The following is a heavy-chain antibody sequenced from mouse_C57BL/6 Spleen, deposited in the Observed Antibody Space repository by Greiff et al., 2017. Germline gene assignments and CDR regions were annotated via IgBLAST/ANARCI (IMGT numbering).Heavy chain of an antibody. Sequence: EVQVVESGGGLVKPGGSLKLSCAASGFTFSDYGMHWVRQAPEKGLEWVAYISSGSSTIYYADTVKGRFTISRDNAKNTLFLQMTSLRSEDTAMYYCARPTTGGWFAYWGQGTLVTVSA. CDR2: ISSGSSTI. J-gene: IGHJ3*01. D-gene: IGHD2-12*01. CDR1: GFTFSDYG. V-gene: IGHV5-17*01. CDR3: ARPTTGGWFAY.